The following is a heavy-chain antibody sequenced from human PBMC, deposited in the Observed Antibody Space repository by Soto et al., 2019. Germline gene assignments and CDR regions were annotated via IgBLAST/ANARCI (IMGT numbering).Heavy chain of an antibody. Sequence: QVQLVQSGGEVKNPGASVKVSCKASGYTISTHGITWVRQAPGQGLEWLGMISSYNSEINYARKVQCRITISTDTSTTAYIELRSLISDETAVYYCARYLGDKSCYALDVWGQVNTVTVSS. CDR2: ISSYNSEI. J-gene: IGHJ6*02. V-gene: IGHV1-18*04. CDR1: GYTISTHG. D-gene: IGHD3-9*01. CDR3: ARYLGDKSCYALDV.